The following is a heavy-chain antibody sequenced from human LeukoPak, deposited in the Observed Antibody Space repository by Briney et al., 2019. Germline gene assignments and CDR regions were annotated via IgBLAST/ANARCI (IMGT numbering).Heavy chain of an antibody. CDR1: GGSISSYY. CDR2: IYYSGST. V-gene: IGHV4-59*08. CDR3: ARQTGYCSGSSCSRGWFDP. Sequence: SETLSLTCTVTGGSISSYYWSWIRQPPGKGLEWIGYIYYSGSTNYNPSLKSRVTISVDTSKNQFSLKLSSVTAADTAVYYCARQTGYCSGSSCSRGWFDPWGQGTLVTVSS. J-gene: IGHJ5*02. D-gene: IGHD2-15*01.